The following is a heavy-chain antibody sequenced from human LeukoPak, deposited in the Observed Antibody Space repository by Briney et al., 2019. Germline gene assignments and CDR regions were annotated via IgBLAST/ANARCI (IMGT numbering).Heavy chain of an antibody. D-gene: IGHD2-2*01. J-gene: IGHJ4*02. CDR1: GGSISSYY. V-gene: IGHV4-59*01. CDR2: IYYSGRT. CDR3: ARELGRYCSSTSCLERYFDY. Sequence: PSETLSLTCTVSGGSISSYYWSWIRQPPGKGLEWIGYIYYSGRTNYNPSLKSRVPISVDTSKNQFSLKLSSVTAADTAVYYCARELGRYCSSTSCLERYFDYWGQGTLVTVSS.